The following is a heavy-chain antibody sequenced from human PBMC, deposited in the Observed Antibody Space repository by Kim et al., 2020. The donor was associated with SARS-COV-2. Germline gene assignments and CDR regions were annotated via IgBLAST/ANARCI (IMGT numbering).Heavy chain of an antibody. CDR1: GVSMSTGGYY. V-gene: IGHV4-31*03. CDR3: STAVDRLVAGFDV. J-gene: IGHJ3*01. Sequence: SETLSLTCTVAGVSMSTGGYYWNWIRQHPEKGLEWIGYIDHTGTTYYNPSLERRVSISADTSKKHSSLKWNSVTAADTAIYYCSTAVDRLVAGFDVWVQG. D-gene: IGHD6-19*01. CDR2: IDHTGTT.